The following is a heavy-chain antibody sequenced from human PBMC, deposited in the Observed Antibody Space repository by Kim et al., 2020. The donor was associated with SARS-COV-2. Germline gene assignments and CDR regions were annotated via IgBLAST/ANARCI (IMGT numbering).Heavy chain of an antibody. J-gene: IGHJ6*02. V-gene: IGHV3-53*01. Sequence: GKERFTITMSNSKNMLYLPMNSLRAEDTAVYYCARDSTDYYCYYDMDVWGQGTTVTVSS. CDR3: ARDSTDYYCYYDMDV.